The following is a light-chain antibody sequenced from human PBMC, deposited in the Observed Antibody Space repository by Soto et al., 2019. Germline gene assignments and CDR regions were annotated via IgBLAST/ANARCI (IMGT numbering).Light chain of an antibody. CDR3: RQYGSSPPT. CDR1: QSVSSNY. Sequence: EIVLTQSPGTLSLSPGERATLSCRASQSVSSNYLAWYQRKPGQAPRLLIYGASSRAIDIPNRFSGSGSGTDFTLTITRLEPEDVAVYYCRQYGSSPPTFGQGNKVE. CDR2: GAS. J-gene: IGKJ1*01. V-gene: IGKV3-20*01.